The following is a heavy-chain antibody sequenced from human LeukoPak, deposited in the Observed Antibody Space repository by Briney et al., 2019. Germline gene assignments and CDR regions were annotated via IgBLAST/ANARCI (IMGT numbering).Heavy chain of an antibody. CDR1: GFTFSSYW. J-gene: IGHJ4*02. CDR2: IKEDESDE. Sequence: GGSLRLSCEASGFTFSSYWMSWVRQAPGKGLEWVAHIKEDESDEYYVDSVRGRFTASRDNAKNSVNLQMNSLRVEDTAIYYCTRVGYIDEGIDYWGQGTLVTVSS. D-gene: IGHD5-24*01. V-gene: IGHV3-7*04. CDR3: TRVGYIDEGIDY.